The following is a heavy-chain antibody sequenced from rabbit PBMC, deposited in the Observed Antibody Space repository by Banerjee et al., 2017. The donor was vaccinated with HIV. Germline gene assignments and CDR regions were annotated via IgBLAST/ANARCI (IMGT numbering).Heavy chain of an antibody. CDR1: GLDFSSSYW. J-gene: IGHJ4*01. Sequence: QQQLEEAGGGLVKPGASLTLTCTASGLDFSSSYWMCWIRQAPGKGLEWIACIDVGGKGTTHYVSWAKGRFTISKTSSTTVTLQMTSLTAADTATYFCARRADYAGGGNFNLWGPGTLVTVS. CDR2: IDVGGKGTT. D-gene: IGHD4-2*01. V-gene: IGHV1S45*01. CDR3: ARRADYAGGGNFNL.